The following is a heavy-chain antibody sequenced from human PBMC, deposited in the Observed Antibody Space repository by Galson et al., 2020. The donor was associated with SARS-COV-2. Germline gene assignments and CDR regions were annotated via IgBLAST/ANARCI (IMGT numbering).Heavy chain of an antibody. D-gene: IGHD3-3*01. CDR3: VKAGVMSGYLTGWFDP. Sequence: TGGSLRLSCAASGFTFDDYAMHWVRQRPGKGLEWVSGISWNSNNIDYADSVKGRFTISRDNDKNSLYLQMNSLRPEDTALYYCVKAGVMSGYLTGWFDPWGQGTLVTVSS. V-gene: IGHV3-9*01. J-gene: IGHJ5*02. CDR1: GFTFDDYA. CDR2: ISWNSNNI.